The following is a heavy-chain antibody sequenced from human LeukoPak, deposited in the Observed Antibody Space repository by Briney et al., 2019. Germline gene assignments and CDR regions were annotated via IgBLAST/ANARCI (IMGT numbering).Heavy chain of an antibody. D-gene: IGHD3-9*01. V-gene: IGHV4-38-2*02. CDR3: ARLRYFDWLLNAFDI. CDR2: IYHSGST. CDR1: GYSISSGYY. J-gene: IGHJ3*02. Sequence: ASETLSLTCTVSGYSISSGYYWGWIRQPPGKGLEWIGSIYHSGSTYYNPSLKSRVTISVDTSKNQFSLKLSSVTAADTAVYYCARLRYFDWLLNAFDIWGQGTMVTVSS.